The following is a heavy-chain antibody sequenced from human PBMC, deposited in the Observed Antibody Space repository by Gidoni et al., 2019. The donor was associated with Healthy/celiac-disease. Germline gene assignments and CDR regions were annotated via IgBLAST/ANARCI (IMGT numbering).Heavy chain of an antibody. J-gene: IGHJ4*02. CDR1: GYTFTRYY. D-gene: IGHD1-26*01. CDR2: INPSGGST. CDR3: ARGSGSYVPFDY. V-gene: IGHV1-46*01. Sequence: QVPLVQSGAEVKKPGASVKVSCKASGYTFTRYYMHWVRQSPGQGLEWMGIINPSGGSTSYAQKFQGRVTMTRDTSTSTVYMELSSLRSEDTAVYYCARGSGSYVPFDYWGQGTLVTVSS.